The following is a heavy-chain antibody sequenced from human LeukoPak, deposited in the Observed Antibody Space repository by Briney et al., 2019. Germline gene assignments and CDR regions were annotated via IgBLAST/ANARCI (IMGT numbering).Heavy chain of an antibody. J-gene: IGHJ5*02. CDR2: INHSGST. D-gene: IGHD2-2*02. CDR1: GGSISSGGYY. CDR3: ARASVEEGYCSSTSCYIWFDP. Sequence: PSQTLSLTCTVSGGSISSGGYYWSWIRQPPGKGLEWIGEINHSGSTNYNPSLKSRVTISVDTSKNQFSLKLSSVTAADTAVYYCARASVEEGYCSSTSCYIWFDPWGQGTLVTVSS. V-gene: IGHV4-30-2*01.